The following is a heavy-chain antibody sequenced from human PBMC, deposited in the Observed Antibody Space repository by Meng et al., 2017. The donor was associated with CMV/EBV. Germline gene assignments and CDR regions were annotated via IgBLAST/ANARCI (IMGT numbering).Heavy chain of an antibody. V-gene: IGHV3-23*01. CDR1: GFTFSSYA. CDR3: AKVYYGYNYWDPFDY. CDR2: ISGSGGST. D-gene: IGHD5-24*01. Sequence: GESLKISCAASGFTFSSYAMSWVRQAPGKGLEWVSAISGSGGSTYYADSVKGRFTISRDNSKNTLYLQMNSLRAGDTAVYYCAKVYYGYNYWDPFDYWGQGTLVTVSS. J-gene: IGHJ4*02.